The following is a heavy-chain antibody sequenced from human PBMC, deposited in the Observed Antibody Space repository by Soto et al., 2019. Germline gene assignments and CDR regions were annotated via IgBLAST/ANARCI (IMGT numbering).Heavy chain of an antibody. CDR1: GGSISSGGSS. J-gene: IGHJ4*02. CDR2: IYHSGST. CDR3: ARAGDSSGPVALGY. V-gene: IGHV4-30-2*01. D-gene: IGHD6-19*01. Sequence: QLQLQESGSGLVKPSQTLSLTCAVSGGSISSGGSSWSWIRQPPGKGLEWNGYIYHSGSTYYNPSLKSRVTISVDRSKNQFSLKLSSVTAADTAVYYCARAGDSSGPVALGYWGQGSLVTVSS.